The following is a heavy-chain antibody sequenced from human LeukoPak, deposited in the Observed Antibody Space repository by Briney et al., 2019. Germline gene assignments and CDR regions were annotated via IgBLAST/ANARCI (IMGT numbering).Heavy chain of an antibody. Sequence: WIGSIYYSGSTNYTPSLTSRVTISVDTSKHQFSLKLSSVTAADTAVYYCARDDGAVGYFGYWGQGTLVTVSS. CDR2: IYYSGST. D-gene: IGHD2-2*03. CDR3: ARDDGAVGYFGY. V-gene: IGHV4-59*01. J-gene: IGHJ4*02.